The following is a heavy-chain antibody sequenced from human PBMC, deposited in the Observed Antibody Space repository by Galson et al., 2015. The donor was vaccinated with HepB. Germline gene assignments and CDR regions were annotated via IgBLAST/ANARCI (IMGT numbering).Heavy chain of an antibody. CDR2: IRSKANYYAT. CDR1: GFFVSGSA. CDR3: IRLGDLSGYSSR. J-gene: IGHJ4*02. V-gene: IGHV3-73*01. Sequence: CMRTSCEGSGFFVSGSAIDCVRQASGTAPVCVGRIRSKANYYATLYVPSLKGRFTISRDDSKNMAYLHMRSLKTEDTAVYYCIRLGDLSGYSSRWGQGTLVTVSS. D-gene: IGHD2-2*01.